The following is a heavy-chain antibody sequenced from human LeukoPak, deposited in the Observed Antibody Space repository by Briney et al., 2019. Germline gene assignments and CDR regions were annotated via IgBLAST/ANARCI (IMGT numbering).Heavy chain of an antibody. CDR3: ARVGTGTRSFDS. Sequence: GASVKVSCKTSGYTFTTYDINWVRQAPGQGLEWMGRISAYNGYTNYGQKLQGRVTMTTDTSMNTAYMELRSLRSDDTAVYYCARVGTGTRSFDSWGQGTLVTVSS. D-gene: IGHD1/OR15-1a*01. CDR2: ISAYNGYT. J-gene: IGHJ4*02. CDR1: GYTFTTYD. V-gene: IGHV1-18*01.